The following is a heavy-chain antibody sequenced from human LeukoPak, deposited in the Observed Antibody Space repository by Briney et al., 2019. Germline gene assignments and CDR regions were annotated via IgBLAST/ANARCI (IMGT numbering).Heavy chain of an antibody. D-gene: IGHD3-3*01. V-gene: IGHV4-39*07. CDR2: IYYSGST. J-gene: IGHJ6*03. CDR1: GGSISSSSYD. CDR3: ARPGAFSPIGVVIRAGYMDV. Sequence: PSETLSLTCTVSGGSISSSSYDWGWIRQPPGKGLEWIGSIYYSGSTYYNPSLKSRVTISVDTSKNQFSLKLSSVTAADTAVYYCARPGAFSPIGVVIRAGYMDVWGKGTTVTVSS.